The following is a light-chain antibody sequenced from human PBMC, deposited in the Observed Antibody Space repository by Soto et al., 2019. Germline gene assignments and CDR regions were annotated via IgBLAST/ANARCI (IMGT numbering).Light chain of an antibody. V-gene: IGKV1-5*01. CDR2: DAS. CDR1: QSISSW. CDR3: QQYNSYWT. Sequence: DIQMTQSPSTLSACVGDRGTITVRASQSISSWLAWYQQKPGKAPKLLTYDASSLESGVPSRFSGSGSGTEFTLTISSLPPDDFAPYYCQQYNSYWTFGQGTKVDI. J-gene: IGKJ1*01.